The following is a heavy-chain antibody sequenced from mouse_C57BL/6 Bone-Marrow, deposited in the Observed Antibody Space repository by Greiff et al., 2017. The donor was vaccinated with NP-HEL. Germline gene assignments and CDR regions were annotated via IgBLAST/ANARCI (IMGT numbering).Heavy chain of an antibody. CDR3: ARWGYFDY. CDR2: IDPSDSYT. Sequence: QVQLQQPGAELVKPGASVKLSCKASGYTFTSYCMQWVKQRPGQGLEWVGEIDPSDSYTNYTQKFKGRATLTVDTSSSTAYMQLSSLTSEDSAVYYCARWGYFDYWGQGTTLTVSS. CDR1: GYTFTSYC. V-gene: IGHV1-50*01. J-gene: IGHJ2*01.